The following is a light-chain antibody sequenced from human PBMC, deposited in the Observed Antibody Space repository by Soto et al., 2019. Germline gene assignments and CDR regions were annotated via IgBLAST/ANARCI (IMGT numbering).Light chain of an antibody. Sequence: QSALTQPPSVSGAPGQRVTISCTGGASNIGANYDVHWYQQLPGTAPKLLIYGTSNRPSGVPDRFSGSKSGTSASLAITGLQAEDEAHYFCQSYDFTLGAFWVFGGGTRSPS. CDR2: GTS. J-gene: IGLJ3*02. CDR1: ASNIGANYD. V-gene: IGLV1-40*01. CDR3: QSYDFTLGAFWV.